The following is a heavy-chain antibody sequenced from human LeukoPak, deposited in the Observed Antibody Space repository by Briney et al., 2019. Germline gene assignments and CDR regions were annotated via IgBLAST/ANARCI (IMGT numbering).Heavy chain of an antibody. CDR2: IIPIFGTA. D-gene: IGHD1-26*01. CDR1: GGTFSSYA. V-gene: IGHV1-69*13. Sequence: GASVKVSCKASGGTFSSYAISWVRQAPGQGLEWMGGIIPIFGTANYAQKFQGRVTITADESTSTAYMELSSLRSEDTAVYYCARDWTTSGSYSSSAFDIWGQGTMVTVSS. CDR3: ARDWTTSGSYSSSAFDI. J-gene: IGHJ3*02.